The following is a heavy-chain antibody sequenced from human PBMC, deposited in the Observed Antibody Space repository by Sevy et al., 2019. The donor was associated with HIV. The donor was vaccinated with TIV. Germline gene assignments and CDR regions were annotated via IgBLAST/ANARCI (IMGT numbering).Heavy chain of an antibody. J-gene: IGHJ4*02. V-gene: IGHV3-30*18. CDR2: ISYDGTNT. CDR1: GFTFTDHG. CDR3: AKDRDRYCDPSGCYRFEH. Sequence: GGSLRLSCAASGFTFTDHGMHWVRHTPGKGLEWVAAISYDGTNTYYVDSVEGRFTISRDNSKNTLYLQMNSLRPEDAAMYYCAKDRDRYCDPSGCYRFEHWGQGTLVTVSS. D-gene: IGHD3-9*01.